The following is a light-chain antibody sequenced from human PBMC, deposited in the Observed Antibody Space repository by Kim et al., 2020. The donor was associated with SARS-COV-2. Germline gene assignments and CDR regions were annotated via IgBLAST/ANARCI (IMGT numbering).Light chain of an antibody. V-gene: IGKV1-5*01. CDR3: QQYESKRT. CDR1: QSVDTW. J-gene: IGKJ1*01. CDR2: DAS. Sequence: DIQMTQSPSTLSASVGDRVTITCRASQSVDTWVAWYQQKPGKAPKLLIFDASSLESGVPLRFSGSGSGTEFSLTISSLQPDDFATYYCQQYESKRTFGQGTNVDIK.